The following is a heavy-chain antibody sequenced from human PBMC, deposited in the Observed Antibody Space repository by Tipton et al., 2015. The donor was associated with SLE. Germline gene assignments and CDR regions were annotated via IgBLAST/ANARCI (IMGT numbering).Heavy chain of an antibody. V-gene: IGHV3-43*01. CDR1: GFTFDDYT. J-gene: IGHJ4*02. CDR2: VSWDGSRT. D-gene: IGHD3-22*01. CDR3: AKDRTAVYDDEGQNSYYFDY. Sequence: QLVQSGGGVVQPGRSLRLSCAASGFTFDDYTMHWVRQPPGKGLEWVSLVSWDGSRTYYADSVKGRFTISRDNSKNSLYLRMTYLTTEDTAFYYCAKDRTAVYDDEGQNSYYFDYWGRGALVTVSS.